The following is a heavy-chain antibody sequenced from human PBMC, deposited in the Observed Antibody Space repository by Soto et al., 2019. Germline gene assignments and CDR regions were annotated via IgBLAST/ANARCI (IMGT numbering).Heavy chain of an antibody. Sequence: GSLRLSCAASGFTFSNAWTSWVRQAPGKGLEWVGRIKSKTDGGTTDYAAPVKGRFTISRDDSKNTLYLQMNSLKTEDTAVYYCTTDMTTWGRGGAFDIWGQGTMVTVS. CDR2: IKSKTDGGTT. J-gene: IGHJ3*02. CDR1: GFTFSNAW. V-gene: IGHV3-15*01. D-gene: IGHD3-16*01. CDR3: TTDMTTWGRGGAFDI.